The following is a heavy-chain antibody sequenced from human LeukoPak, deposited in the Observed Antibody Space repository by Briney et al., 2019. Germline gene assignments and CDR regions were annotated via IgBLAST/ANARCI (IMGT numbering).Heavy chain of an antibody. CDR2: IYHSGST. Sequence: PSGTLSLTCAVSGGSISSSNWWSWARQPPGKGLEWIGEIYHSGSTKYNPSLKSRVTISVDKSKNQFSLKVSSVTAADTAVHYCARDPSVATIPDAFDIWGQGTMVTVSS. CDR1: GGSISSSNW. V-gene: IGHV4-4*02. D-gene: IGHD5-12*01. J-gene: IGHJ3*02. CDR3: ARDPSVATIPDAFDI.